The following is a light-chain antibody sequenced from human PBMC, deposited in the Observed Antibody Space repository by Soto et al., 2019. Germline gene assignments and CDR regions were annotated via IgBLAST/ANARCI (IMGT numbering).Light chain of an antibody. CDR2: DTS. J-gene: IGLJ3*02. V-gene: IGLV7-46*01. CDR1: TGAVTSGHY. CDR3: LLSYSGARWV. Sequence: QAVVTQEPSLTVSPGGTVTLTYGSSTGAVTSGHYPYWFQQKPGQAPRTLIYDTSNKHSWTPARFSGSLLGGKAALTLSDAQPEDEAEYYCLLSYSGARWVFGGGTKLTVL.